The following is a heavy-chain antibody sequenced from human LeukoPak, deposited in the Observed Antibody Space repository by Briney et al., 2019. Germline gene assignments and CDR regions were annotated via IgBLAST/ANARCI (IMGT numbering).Heavy chain of an antibody. J-gene: IGHJ6*03. V-gene: IGHV3-23*01. CDR3: AKDGLRGSSGRQYYYYYMDV. CDR1: GFTFSSYA. CDR2: ISGSGGSK. Sequence: PGGSLRLSCAASGFTFSSYAMSWVRQAPGKGLEWVSAISGSGGSKYYADSVKGRFTISRDNSKNTLYLQMNSLRAEDTAVYYCAKDGLRGSSGRQYYYYYMDVWGKGTTVTISS. D-gene: IGHD6-19*01.